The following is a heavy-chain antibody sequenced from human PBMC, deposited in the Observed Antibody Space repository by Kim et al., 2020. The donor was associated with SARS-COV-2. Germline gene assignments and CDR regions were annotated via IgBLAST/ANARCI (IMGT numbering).Heavy chain of an antibody. Sequence: SETLSLTCTVSGYSISSGYYWGWIRQPPGKGLEWIGSISHSGNTYYNPSLKSRVTIPVDTSKNQFSLKLSSVTAADTAVYYCSRDHCSTTSCYGGGYYYYGMDVWGQGTTVTVSS. D-gene: IGHD2-2*01. CDR3: SRDHCSTTSCYGGGYYYYGMDV. V-gene: IGHV4-38-2*02. J-gene: IGHJ6*02. CDR2: ISHSGNT. CDR1: GYSISSGYY.